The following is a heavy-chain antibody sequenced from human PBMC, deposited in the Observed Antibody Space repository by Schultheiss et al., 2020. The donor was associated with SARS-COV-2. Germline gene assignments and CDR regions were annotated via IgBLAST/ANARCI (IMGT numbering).Heavy chain of an antibody. CDR2: IWYDGSNK. CDR1: GFTFSSYG. V-gene: IGHV3-33*03. J-gene: IGHJ3*02. CDR3: AKVMVRGVINAFDI. D-gene: IGHD3-10*01. Sequence: GESLKISCAASGFTFSSYGMHWVRQAPGKGLEWVAVIWYDGSNKYYADSVKGRFTISRDNAKNSLYLQINSLRAEDTAVYYCAKVMVRGVINAFDIWGQGTMVTVSS.